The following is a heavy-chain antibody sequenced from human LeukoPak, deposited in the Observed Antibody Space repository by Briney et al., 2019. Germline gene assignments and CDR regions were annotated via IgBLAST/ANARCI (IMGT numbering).Heavy chain of an antibody. CDR2: ISGSGYST. CDR1: GFTFSSYW. J-gene: IGHJ4*02. D-gene: IGHD3-22*01. Sequence: GGSLRLSCAASGFTFSSYWMSWVRQAPGKGLEWVSVISGSGYSTYYADSVKGRFTISRDNSKNTLYLQMNSLRAEDTAIYYCAKETSYYYDGTGYIDYWGQGTLVTVSS. V-gene: IGHV3-23*01. CDR3: AKETSYYYDGTGYIDY.